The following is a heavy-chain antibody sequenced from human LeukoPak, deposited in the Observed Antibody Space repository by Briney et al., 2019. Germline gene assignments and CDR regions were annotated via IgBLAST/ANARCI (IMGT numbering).Heavy chain of an antibody. CDR2: ISPNSADI. V-gene: IGHV3-11*01. CDR1: GFAFTDVY. Sequence: PGGSLRLSCAASGFAFTDVYMSWIRQSPGKGLEWLAYISPNSADISYADSVKGRFTISRDNAKNPLYLQMNSLRVEDTGIYYCSRDPRSLDYWGQGALVTVSS. CDR3: SRDPRSLDY. J-gene: IGHJ4*02.